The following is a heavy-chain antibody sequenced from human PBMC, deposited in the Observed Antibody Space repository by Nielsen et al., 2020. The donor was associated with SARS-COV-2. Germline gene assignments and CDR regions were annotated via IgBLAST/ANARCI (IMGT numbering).Heavy chain of an antibody. D-gene: IGHD2-21*01. Sequence: GESLKISCAASGFTFSTYAMNWVRQAPGKGLEWVSGIGGGARTFYADSVKGRFTVSRDNSKNTLYLQMNILRAEDTAVYYCAKRSLFSSNYYYGLDVWGQGTTVIVPS. CDR2: IGGGART. V-gene: IGHV3-23*01. J-gene: IGHJ6*02. CDR1: GFTFSTYA. CDR3: AKRSLFSSNYYYGLDV.